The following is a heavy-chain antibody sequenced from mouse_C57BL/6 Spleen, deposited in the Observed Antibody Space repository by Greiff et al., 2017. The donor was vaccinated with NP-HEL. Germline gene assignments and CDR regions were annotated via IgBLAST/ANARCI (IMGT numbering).Heavy chain of an antibody. Sequence: QVQLQQPGAELVKPGASVKLSCKASGYTFTSYWMHWVKQRPGRGLEWIGRIDPNSGGTKYNEKFKSKATLTVDKPSSTAYMQLSSLTSEDSAFYYCARGQLRPYYYAMYYWGQGTSVTVSS. CDR3: ARGQLRPYYYAMYY. CDR1: GYTFTSYW. CDR2: IDPNSGGT. J-gene: IGHJ4*01. D-gene: IGHD3-2*02. V-gene: IGHV1-72*01.